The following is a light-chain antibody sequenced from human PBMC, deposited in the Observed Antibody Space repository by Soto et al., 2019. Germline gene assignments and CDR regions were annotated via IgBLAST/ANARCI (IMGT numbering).Light chain of an antibody. CDR1: SSDVGGYNS. CDR2: DVS. V-gene: IGLV2-14*01. CDR3: SSYTTGGSYV. Sequence: QSALTQPASVSGSPGLSIAISCTGTSSDVGGYNSVSWYQQHPGKAPKLMIYDVSNRPSGVSNRFSGSKSGNTASLTISGLQAEDEGDYYCSSYTTGGSYVFGTGTKLTVL. J-gene: IGLJ1*01.